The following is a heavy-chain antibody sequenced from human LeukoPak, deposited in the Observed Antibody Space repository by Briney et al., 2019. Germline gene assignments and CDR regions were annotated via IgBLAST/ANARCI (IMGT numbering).Heavy chain of an antibody. Sequence: GGSLRLSCAASGFTFSSYAMSWVRQAPGKGLEWVSAISGSGGSTYYADSVKGRFTISRDNSKNTLYLQMNSLRAEDTAVYYCARDRYYYDSSAQENWYFDLWGRGTLVTVSS. CDR3: ARDRYYYDSSAQENWYFDL. CDR1: GFTFSSYA. CDR2: ISGSGGST. D-gene: IGHD3-22*01. J-gene: IGHJ2*01. V-gene: IGHV3-23*01.